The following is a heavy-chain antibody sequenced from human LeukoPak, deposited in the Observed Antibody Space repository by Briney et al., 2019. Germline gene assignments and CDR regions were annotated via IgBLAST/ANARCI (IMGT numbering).Heavy chain of an antibody. Sequence: SETLSLTCTVSGGSISSSSYYWGWIRQPPGKGLEWIGSIYYSGSTYYNPSLKSRVTISVDTSKNQFSLKLSSVTAADTAVYYCALGGWATDNGFDPWGKGTLVTVS. CDR3: ALGGWATDNGFDP. D-gene: IGHD5-12*01. CDR1: GGSISSSSYY. V-gene: IGHV4-39*01. J-gene: IGHJ5*02. CDR2: IYYSGST.